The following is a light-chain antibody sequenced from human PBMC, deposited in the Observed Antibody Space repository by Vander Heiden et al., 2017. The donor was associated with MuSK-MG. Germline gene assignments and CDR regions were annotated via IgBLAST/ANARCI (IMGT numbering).Light chain of an antibody. J-gene: IGLJ2*01. Sequence: YELTQPSSVSVSPGQTARITCSGDVLGRKYARWFQQKPGQAPRLLIYKDSERPSGIPERFSGSSSGNTITLTISGAQVEDEAEYYCYCATDNYLGLFGGGTKLTVL. V-gene: IGLV3-27*01. CDR1: VLGRKY. CDR3: YCATDNYLGL. CDR2: KDS.